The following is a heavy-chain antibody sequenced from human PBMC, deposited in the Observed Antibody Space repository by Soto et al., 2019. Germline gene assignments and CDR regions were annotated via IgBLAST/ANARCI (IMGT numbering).Heavy chain of an antibody. J-gene: IGHJ5*02. CDR1: GGSFSGYY. CDR3: ARETLVASNWFDP. D-gene: IGHD2-15*01. V-gene: IGHV4-34*01. Sequence: SETLSLTCAVYGGSFSGYYWSWIRQPPGKGLEWIGEINHSGSTNYNPSLKSRVTISVDTSKNQFSLKPSSVTAADTAVYYCARETLVASNWFDPWGQGTLVTVSS. CDR2: INHSGST.